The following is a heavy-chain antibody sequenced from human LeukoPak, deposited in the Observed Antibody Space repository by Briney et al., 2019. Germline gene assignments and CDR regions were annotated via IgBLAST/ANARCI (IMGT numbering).Heavy chain of an antibody. CDR2: IRYDGSNK. Sequence: GGSLRLSCAASGFTFSSYGMHWVRQAPGKGLEWVAFIRYDGSNKYYADSVKGRFTISRDNSKKTLYLQMNSLRAEDTAVYYCAKDGTTGYYYYMDVWGKGTTVTVSS. CDR1: GFTFSSYG. D-gene: IGHD1-14*01. V-gene: IGHV3-30*02. CDR3: AKDGTTGYYYYMDV. J-gene: IGHJ6*03.